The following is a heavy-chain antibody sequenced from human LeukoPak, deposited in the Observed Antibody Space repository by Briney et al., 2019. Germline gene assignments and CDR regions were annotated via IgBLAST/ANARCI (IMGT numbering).Heavy chain of an antibody. CDR3: ARDCSSSCSPYYGMDV. Sequence: GGSLRLSCEASGFTFSSYWMSWVRQAPGKGLEWVANIKTDGSEKYYVDSVKGRFTISRDNAKNSLYLQMNSLRAEDTAVYYCARDCSSSCSPYYGMDVWGQGTTVTVSS. J-gene: IGHJ6*02. D-gene: IGHD2-2*01. CDR1: GFTFSSYW. CDR2: IKTDGSEK. V-gene: IGHV3-7*03.